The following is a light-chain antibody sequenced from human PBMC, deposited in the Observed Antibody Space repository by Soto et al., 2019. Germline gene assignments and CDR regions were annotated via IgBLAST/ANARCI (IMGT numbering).Light chain of an antibody. CDR2: GAS. J-gene: IGKJ1*01. V-gene: IGKV3-15*01. Sequence: GTLSCRASPSVSDNLAWYQQNPGQAPRLLIYGASTRATGIPARFSGSGSGTEFTLTISSLQSEDFAVYYCQQYDKWPWTFGQGTKVDIK. CDR1: PSVSDN. CDR3: QQYDKWPWT.